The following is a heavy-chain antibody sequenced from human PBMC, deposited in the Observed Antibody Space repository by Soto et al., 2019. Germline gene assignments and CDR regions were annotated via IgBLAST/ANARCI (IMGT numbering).Heavy chain of an antibody. V-gene: IGHV1-18*04. D-gene: IGHD3-22*01. CDR3: ATAGNYDSSGRDF. CDR1: GCIFNNYA. J-gene: IGHJ4*02. Sequence: GAGVKVSCKACGCIFNNYAIRWVRQAAGQGREWMGWISTNCGNTNYAQKLQGRVTMTTDTSTSTAYMELRSLRSDDTAVYYCATAGNYDSSGRDFWGQGTLVTVSS. CDR2: ISTNCGNT.